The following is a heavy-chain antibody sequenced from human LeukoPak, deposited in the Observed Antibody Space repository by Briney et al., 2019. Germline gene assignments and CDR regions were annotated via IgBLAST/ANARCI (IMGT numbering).Heavy chain of an antibody. CDR2: INPNSGGT. CDR1: GGTFSSYA. CDR3: ARLPGIAAAGTLDY. J-gene: IGHJ4*02. Sequence: GSSVKVSCKASGGTFSSYAISWVRQAPGQGLEWMGWINPNSGGTNYAQKFQGRVTMTRDTSISTAYMELSRLRSDDTAVYYCARLPGIAAAGTLDYWGQGTLVTVSS. D-gene: IGHD6-13*01. V-gene: IGHV1-2*02.